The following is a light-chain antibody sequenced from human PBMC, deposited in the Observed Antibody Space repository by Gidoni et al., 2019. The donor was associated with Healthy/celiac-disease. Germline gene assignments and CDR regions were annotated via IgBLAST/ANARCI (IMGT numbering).Light chain of an antibody. CDR2: QAS. CDR1: KLGDKY. J-gene: IGLJ1*01. V-gene: IGLV3-1*01. CDR3: QAWDSSTAWV. Sequence: SYELTQPPSVSVSPGQTASITCSGDKLGDKYACWYQQKPGQSPVLVIYQASKRPSGIPERFSGSNSGNTATLTISGTQAMDEADYYCQAWDSSTAWVFGTGTKVTVL.